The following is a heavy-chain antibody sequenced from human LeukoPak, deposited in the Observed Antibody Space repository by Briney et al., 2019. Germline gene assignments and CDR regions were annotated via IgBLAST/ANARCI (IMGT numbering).Heavy chain of an antibody. D-gene: IGHD5-18*01. J-gene: IGHJ4*02. CDR2: MNPNSGNT. Sequence: ASVKVSCKASGYTFTSYDIDWVRQATGQGLEWMGWMNPNSGNTGYAQKFQGRVTITRNTSISTAYMELSSLRSEDTAVYYCARASVIRGYSYGFGYWGQGTLVTVSS. V-gene: IGHV1-8*03. CDR3: ARASVIRGYSYGFGY. CDR1: GYTFTSYD.